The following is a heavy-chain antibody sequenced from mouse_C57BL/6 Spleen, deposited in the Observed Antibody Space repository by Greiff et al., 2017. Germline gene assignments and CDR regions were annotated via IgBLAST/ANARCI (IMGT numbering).Heavy chain of an antibody. CDR1: GYTFTSYW. Sequence: QVQLQQPGAELVRPGSSVKLSCKASGYTFTSYWMDWVKQRPGQGLEWIGNIYPSDSETHYNQKFKDKATLTVDKSSSTAYMQLSSLTSADSAVYYCARGGYWAMDYWGQGTSVTVSS. CDR2: IYPSDSET. CDR3: ARGGYWAMDY. J-gene: IGHJ4*01. V-gene: IGHV1-61*01. D-gene: IGHD1-1*02.